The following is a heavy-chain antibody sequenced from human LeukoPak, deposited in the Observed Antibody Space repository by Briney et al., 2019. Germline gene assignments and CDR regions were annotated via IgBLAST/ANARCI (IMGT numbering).Heavy chain of an antibody. V-gene: IGHV3-11*01. CDR1: GFTFSDYY. CDR3: ARDQRGYDFWRNYYYYMDV. J-gene: IGHJ6*03. CDR2: ISSSGSTI. Sequence: GGSLRLSCAASGFTFSDYYMSWIRQAPGKGLGWVSYISSSGSTIYYADSVKGRFTISRDNAKNSLYLQMNSLRAEDTAVYYCARDQRGYDFWRNYYYYMDVWGKGTTVTVSS. D-gene: IGHD3-3*01.